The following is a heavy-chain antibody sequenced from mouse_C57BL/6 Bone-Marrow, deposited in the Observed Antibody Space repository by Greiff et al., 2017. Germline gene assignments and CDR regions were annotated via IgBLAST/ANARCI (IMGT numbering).Heavy chain of an antibody. CDR2: ISSGGSYT. J-gene: IGHJ2*01. CDR3: ARLPYYYGSSYVGY. Sequence: EVHLVESGGDLVKPGGSLKLSCAASGFTFSSYGMSWVRQTPDKRLEWVATISSGGSYTYYPDSVKGRFPISRDNAKNTLYLQMRSLKSEDTAMYYCARLPYYYGSSYVGYWGQGTTLTVSS. V-gene: IGHV5-6*01. CDR1: GFTFSSYG. D-gene: IGHD1-1*01.